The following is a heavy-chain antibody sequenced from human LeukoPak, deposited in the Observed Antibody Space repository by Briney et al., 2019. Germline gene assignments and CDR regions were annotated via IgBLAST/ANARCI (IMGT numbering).Heavy chain of an antibody. J-gene: IGHJ5*02. D-gene: IGHD6-19*01. Sequence: GSLRLSCAASGFTFSSYSINWVRQAPGKGLEWIGHIYYSGSTNYSPSLKSRVTISVDTSKNQFSLRLSSVTAADTAVYFCARVSPGIAVAGSNWFDPWGQGTLVTVSS. CDR2: IYYSGST. V-gene: IGHV4-59*01. CDR1: GFTFSSYS. CDR3: ARVSPGIAVAGSNWFDP.